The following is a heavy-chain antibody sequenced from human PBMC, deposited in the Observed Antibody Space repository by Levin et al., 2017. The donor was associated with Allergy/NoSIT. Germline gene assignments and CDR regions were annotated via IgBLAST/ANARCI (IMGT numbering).Heavy chain of an antibody. CDR3: ARGGGGEVWFDERLYFDY. CDR1: GYTFTSYW. Sequence: GESLKISCQASGYTFTSYWIGWVRQMPGKGLEWMGIIYPRDSKTRYSPSFRGQVTISADKSISTAYLQWSSLKASDTAVYYCARGGGGEVWFDERLYFDYWGLGTLVTVSS. D-gene: IGHD3-10*01. CDR2: IYPRDSKT. V-gene: IGHV5-51*01. J-gene: IGHJ4*02.